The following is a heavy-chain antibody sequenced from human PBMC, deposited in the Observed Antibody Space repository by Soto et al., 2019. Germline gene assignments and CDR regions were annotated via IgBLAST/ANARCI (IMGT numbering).Heavy chain of an antibody. J-gene: IGHJ4*02. Sequence: HAGCLRITCAASECTFSNDGMHWVRQAPGKGLEWVAVISYDGSNKYYADSVKGRFTISRDNSKNTLYLQMNSLRAEDTAVYFCAKSLRITGTFDYWGQGTLVTVSS. CDR1: ECTFSNDG. CDR2: ISYDGSNK. CDR3: AKSLRITGTFDY. D-gene: IGHD1-20*01. V-gene: IGHV3-30*18.